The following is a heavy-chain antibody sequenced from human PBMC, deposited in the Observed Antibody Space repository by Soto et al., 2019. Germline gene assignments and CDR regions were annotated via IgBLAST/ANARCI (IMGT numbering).Heavy chain of an antibody. CDR3: ARLGIAAAGDYYYYGMDV. J-gene: IGHJ6*02. V-gene: IGHV5-10-1*01. D-gene: IGHD6-13*01. Sequence: GESLKISCKGSGYSFTSYWISWVRQMPGKGLEWMGRIDPSDSYTNYSPSFQGHVTILADKSISTAYLQWSSLKASDTAMYYCARLGIAAAGDYYYYGMDVWGQGTTVTVSS. CDR1: GYSFTSYW. CDR2: IDPSDSYT.